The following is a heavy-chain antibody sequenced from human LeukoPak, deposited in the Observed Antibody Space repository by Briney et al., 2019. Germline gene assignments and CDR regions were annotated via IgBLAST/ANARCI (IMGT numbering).Heavy chain of an antibody. CDR2: IYSGGST. D-gene: IGHD2-21*01. CDR1: GFTVSSNY. V-gene: IGHV3-66*01. J-gene: IGHJ4*02. Sequence: AGGSLRLSCAASGFTVSSNYMSWVRQAPGKGLEWVSVIYSGGSTYYADSVKGRFTISRDNSKNTLYLQMNSLGAEDTAVYYCARSFVVNGGDYFDYWGQGTLVTVSS. CDR3: ARSFVVNGGDYFDY.